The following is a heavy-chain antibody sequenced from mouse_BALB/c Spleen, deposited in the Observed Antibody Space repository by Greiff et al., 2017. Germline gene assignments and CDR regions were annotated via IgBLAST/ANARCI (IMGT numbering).Heavy chain of an antibody. D-gene: IGHD1-1*01. Sequence: EVKLQESGPGLVKPSQSLSLTCTVTGYSITSDYAWNWIRQFPGNKLEWMGYISYSGSTSYNPSLKSRISITRDTSKNQFFLQLNSVTTEDTATYYCASSYEDYAMDYWGQGTSVTVSS. CDR2: ISYSGST. CDR3: ASSYEDYAMDY. J-gene: IGHJ4*01. CDR1: GYSITSDYA. V-gene: IGHV3-2*02.